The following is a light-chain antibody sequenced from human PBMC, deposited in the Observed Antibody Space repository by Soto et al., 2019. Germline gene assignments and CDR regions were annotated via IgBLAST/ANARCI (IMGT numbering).Light chain of an antibody. CDR3: QQYKNWPRT. CDR2: GAS. V-gene: IGKV3D-15*01. Sequence: EIVMTQSPATLSVSPGQRATLSCRASQSVASNLAWYQQRPGQAPRLLIYGASSRATGIPDRFSGSGSGTEFTLTISSLQSEDFAVYYCQQYKNWPRTFGQGNKV. J-gene: IGKJ1*01. CDR1: QSVASN.